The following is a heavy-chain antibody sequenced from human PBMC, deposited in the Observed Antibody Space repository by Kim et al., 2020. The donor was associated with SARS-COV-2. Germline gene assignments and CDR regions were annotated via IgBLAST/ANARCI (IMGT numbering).Heavy chain of an antibody. CDR3: TRDNPTVADFDS. V-gene: IGHV3-48*03. J-gene: IGHJ4*02. CDR2: ITSSGTRK. CDR1: GFTFGGYE. Sequence: GGSLRLFCATSGFTFGGYEMNWVRQAPGKGLEWVAYITSSGTRKEYADSVEGRFSIFRDNAKMSLFLQMNSLRAEDTAVYYCTRDNPTVADFDSWGQGTL. D-gene: IGHD4-17*01.